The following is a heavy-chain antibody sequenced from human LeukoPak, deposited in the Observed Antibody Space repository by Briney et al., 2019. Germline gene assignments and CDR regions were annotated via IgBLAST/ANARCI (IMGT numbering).Heavy chain of an antibody. J-gene: IGHJ4*02. CDR2: ISSEGEST. V-gene: IGHV3-64*01. Sequence: PGGSLRLSCTASGFTFSSYIMHWVRQAPGKGLQYVSGISSEGESTYYANSVKGRFTISRDNSNNTLYLQMGSLRPEDMAVYYCARDQVPDISLVRGTLYIWGQGTLVTVSS. CDR3: ARDQVPDISLVRGTLYI. D-gene: IGHD3-10*01. CDR1: GFTFSSYI.